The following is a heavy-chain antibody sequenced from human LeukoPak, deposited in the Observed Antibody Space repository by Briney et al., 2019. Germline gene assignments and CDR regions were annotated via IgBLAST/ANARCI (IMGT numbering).Heavy chain of an antibody. D-gene: IGHD3-10*01. V-gene: IGHV3-74*01. CDR1: GFTFSSYW. CDR2: INSDGSST. J-gene: IGHJ4*02. CDR3: AKDRGAARPRIYFDY. Sequence: PGGSLRLSCAASGFTFSSYWMHWVRQAPGKGLVWVSRINSDGSSTSYADSVKGRFTISRDNAKNTLYLQMNSLRAEDTAVYYCAKDRGAARPRIYFDYWGQGTLVTVSS.